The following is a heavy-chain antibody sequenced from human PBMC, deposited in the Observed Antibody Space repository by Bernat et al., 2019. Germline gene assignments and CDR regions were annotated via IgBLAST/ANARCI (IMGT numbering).Heavy chain of an antibody. J-gene: IGHJ4*02. V-gene: IGHV3-30*07. CDR2: ISKDGSKE. CDR1: GFTLSSHV. CDR3: TFRGTGGRGY. Sequence: QVQLVESGGGVVQPGRSLRLSCAASGFTLSSHVMHWVRQAPGKGLEWVAAISKDGSKEYYADSVKGRFTISRDNSKNTLYLQMNSLRAEDSAVYYCTFRGTGGRGYWGQGTLVTVSS. D-gene: IGHD2-8*02.